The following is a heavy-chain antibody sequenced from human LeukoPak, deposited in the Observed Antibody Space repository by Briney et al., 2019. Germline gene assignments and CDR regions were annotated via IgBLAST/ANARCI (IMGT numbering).Heavy chain of an antibody. V-gene: IGHV3-30-3*01. D-gene: IGHD6-6*01. J-gene: IGHJ4*02. Sequence: GRSLRLSCAASGLTFSSYAMHWVRQAPGKGLERVAVISYDGSNKYYADSVKGRFTISRDNSKNTLYLQMNSLRAEGTAVYYCAREGQLVGEMDYWGQGTLVTVSS. CDR3: AREGQLVGEMDY. CDR2: ISYDGSNK. CDR1: GLTFSSYA.